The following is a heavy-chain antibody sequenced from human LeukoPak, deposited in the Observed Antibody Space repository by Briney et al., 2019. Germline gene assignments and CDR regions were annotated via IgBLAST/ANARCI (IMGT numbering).Heavy chain of an antibody. Sequence: GGSLRLSCAASGFTFDDYGMSWVRQAPGKGLEWVSGIDRNGDSTGYADSVEGRFTISRDNAKNSLYLQMNSLRAEDTAVYYCAKFGVDYGGNSADYWGQGTLVTVSS. V-gene: IGHV3-20*04. CDR3: AKFGVDYGGNSADY. D-gene: IGHD4-23*01. CDR2: IDRNGDST. J-gene: IGHJ4*02. CDR1: GFTFDDYG.